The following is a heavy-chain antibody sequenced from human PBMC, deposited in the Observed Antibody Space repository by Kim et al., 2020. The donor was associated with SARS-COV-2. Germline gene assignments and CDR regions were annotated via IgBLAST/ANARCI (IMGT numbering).Heavy chain of an antibody. V-gene: IGHV4-34*01. Sequence: SETLSLTCAVYGGSFSGYYWSWIRQPPGKGLEWIGEINHSGSTNYNPSLKSRVTISVDTSKNQFSLKLSSVTAADTAVYYCARGPDYGDSYWYFDLWGRGTLVTVSS. CDR2: INHSGST. D-gene: IGHD4-17*01. CDR1: GGSFSGYY. J-gene: IGHJ2*01. CDR3: ARGPDYGDSYWYFDL.